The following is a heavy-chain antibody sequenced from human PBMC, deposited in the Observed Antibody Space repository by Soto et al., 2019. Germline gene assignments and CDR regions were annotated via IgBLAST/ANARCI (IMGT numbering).Heavy chain of an antibody. V-gene: IGHV1-3*01. Sequence: QVQLVQSGAEVKKPGASVKVSCKSSGYTFTNYAVHWVRQAPGQRLEWMVRINAGNGNTKYSQKFQDRVTVTRDTSARTAYMELSSLRSEATPVYFCARGGIAIESWGPGTLLTVSS. D-gene: IGHD2-15*01. CDR3: ARGGIAIES. CDR1: GYTFTNYA. CDR2: INAGNGNT. J-gene: IGHJ4*02.